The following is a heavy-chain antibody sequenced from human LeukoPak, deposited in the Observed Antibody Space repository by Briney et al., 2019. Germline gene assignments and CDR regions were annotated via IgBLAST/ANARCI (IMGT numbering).Heavy chain of an antibody. V-gene: IGHV5-51*01. J-gene: IGHJ3*02. CDR3: ARHGAQVGATNHDAFDI. Sequence: GESLKISCKGSGYSFTSYWIGWVRQMPGKGLEWMGIIYPGDSDTRYSPSFQGQVTISADKSISTAYLQWSSLKASDTAMYYCARHGAQVGATNHDAFDIWDQGTMVTVSS. D-gene: IGHD1-26*01. CDR1: GYSFTSYW. CDR2: IYPGDSDT.